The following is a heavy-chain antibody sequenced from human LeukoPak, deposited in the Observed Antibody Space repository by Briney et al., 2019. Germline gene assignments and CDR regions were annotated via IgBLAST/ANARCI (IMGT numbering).Heavy chain of an antibody. V-gene: IGHV4-34*01. J-gene: IGHJ5*02. D-gene: IGHD3-10*01. CDR2: INHSGST. CDR3: ARAVRGVIISNWFDP. Sequence: SETLSLTCAVYGGSFSGYYWSWIRQPPGKGLEWIGEINHSGSTNYNPSLKSRVTISVDTSKNQFSLKLSSVTAADTAVYYCARAVRGVIISNWFDPWGQGTLVTVSS. CDR1: GGSFSGYY.